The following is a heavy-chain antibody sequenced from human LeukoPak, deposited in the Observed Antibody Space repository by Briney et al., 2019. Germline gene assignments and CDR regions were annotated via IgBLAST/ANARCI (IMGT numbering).Heavy chain of an antibody. Sequence: GGSLRLSCSASGFTLSSYVMSWVRQAPGKGLEWVSTLTNSGGTTYYADSVKGRFTISRDNSKNALYLQMSSLRDEDRAIYYCASCRNYASDLWGEGTLVTVSS. CDR1: GFTLSSYV. D-gene: IGHD1-14*01. CDR2: LTNSGGTT. J-gene: IGHJ4*02. V-gene: IGHV3-23*01. CDR3: ASCRNYASDL.